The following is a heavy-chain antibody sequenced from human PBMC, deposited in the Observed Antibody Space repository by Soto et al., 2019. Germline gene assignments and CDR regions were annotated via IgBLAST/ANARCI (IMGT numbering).Heavy chain of an antibody. CDR1: GFTFSNAW. CDR2: IKSKTDGGTT. D-gene: IGHD3-10*01. J-gene: IGHJ4*02. Sequence: GGSLRLSCAASGFTFSNAWMNWVRQAPGKGLEWVGRIKSKTDGGTTDYAAPVKGRFTISRDDSKNTLYLQMNSLKTEDTAVYYCTSLWFVELYPSDHSDYWGQGTLVTVS. CDR3: TSLWFVELYPSDHSDY. V-gene: IGHV3-15*07.